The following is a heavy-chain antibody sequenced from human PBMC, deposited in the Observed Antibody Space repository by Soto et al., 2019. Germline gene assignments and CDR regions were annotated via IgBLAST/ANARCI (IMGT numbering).Heavy chain of an antibody. Sequence: EVQLLESGGGLVQPGGSLRLSCAASGFTFNTFEMSWVRQAPGGGLEWVSFISTDSSRAYYADAVKGRFTISRDNSKHTLYLQMNSLTAEDTAVYACVKGGWLDFWGQGTLVTVSS. D-gene: IGHD3-16*01. CDR3: VKGGWLDF. CDR2: ISTDSSRA. CDR1: GFTFNTFE. V-gene: IGHV3-23*01. J-gene: IGHJ5*01.